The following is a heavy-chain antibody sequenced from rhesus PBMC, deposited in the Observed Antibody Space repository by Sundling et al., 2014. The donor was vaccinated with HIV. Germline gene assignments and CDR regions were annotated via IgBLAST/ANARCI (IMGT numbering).Heavy chain of an antibody. Sequence: QVQLQESGPGLVKPSETLSLTCAVSGGSISSNFWWSWIRQTPRKGLEWIGTINGNGATTYYNSSLNNRVTISKDTSTNQFSLKLNSVTAADTAIYYCASRRANCRPTDLSYVPYGVRDRKGTVPVPYPYPFPSLRPSPTQTGTRTYG. D-gene: IGHD5-24*01. CDR3: ASRRANCRPTDLSYVPYGVRDRKGTVPVPYPYPFPSLRPSPTQTGTRTYG. CDR1: GGSISSNFW. CDR2: INGNGATT. J-gene: IGHJ6*01. V-gene: IGHV4-65*02.